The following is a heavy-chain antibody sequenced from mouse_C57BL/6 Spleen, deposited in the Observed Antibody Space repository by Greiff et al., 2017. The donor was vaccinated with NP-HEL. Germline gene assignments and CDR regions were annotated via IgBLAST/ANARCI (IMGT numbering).Heavy chain of an antibody. J-gene: IGHJ2*01. D-gene: IGHD1-1*02. V-gene: IGHV1-39*01. CDR3: ARRGGYYLDY. CDR2: INPNYGTT. Sequence: EVKLQESGAELMKPGASVKLSCKATGYSFTDYNMNWVKQSNGKSLEWIGVINPNYGTTSYNQKFKGKATLTVDQSSSTAYMQLNSLTSEDSAVYYCARRGGYYLDYWGQGTTLTVSS. CDR1: GYSFTDYN.